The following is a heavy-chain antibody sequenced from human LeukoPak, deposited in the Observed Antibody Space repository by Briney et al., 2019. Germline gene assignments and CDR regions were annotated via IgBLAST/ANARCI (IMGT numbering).Heavy chain of an antibody. CDR1: GGSISSGDYY. Sequence: SETLSLTCTVSGGSISSGDYYWSWIRQPPGKGLEWIGYIYYSGSTYYNPSLKSRVTISVDTSKNQFSLKLSSVTAADTAVYYCARDYRHWDTAMVLDYWGQGTLVTVSS. J-gene: IGHJ4*02. CDR2: IYYSGST. D-gene: IGHD5-18*01. V-gene: IGHV4-30-4*01. CDR3: ARDYRHWDTAMVLDY.